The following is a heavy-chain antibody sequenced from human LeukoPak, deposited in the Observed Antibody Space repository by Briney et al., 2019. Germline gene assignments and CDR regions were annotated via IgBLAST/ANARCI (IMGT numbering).Heavy chain of an antibody. CDR2: ISWNSGNI. Sequence: GGSLRLSCAASGITFEDYAMHWVRQAPGKGLEWVSGISWNSGNIGYADSVKGRFTISRDNAKNSLYLQMNSLRAEDTALYYCAKVNIELGYDTSGYYEYYFDYWGQGTLVTVSS. D-gene: IGHD3-22*01. CDR3: AKVNIELGYDTSGYYEYYFDY. J-gene: IGHJ4*02. CDR1: GITFEDYA. V-gene: IGHV3-9*01.